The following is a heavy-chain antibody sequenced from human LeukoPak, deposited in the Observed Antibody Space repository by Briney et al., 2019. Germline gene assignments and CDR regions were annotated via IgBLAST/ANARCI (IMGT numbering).Heavy chain of an antibody. V-gene: IGHV4-59*13. D-gene: IGHD3-10*01. CDR2: IYYSGST. J-gene: IGHJ4*02. CDR3: ARVAEPYYDGSGSQDDY. CDR1: GCSISSYY. Sequence: SGTLSLTCTVSGCSISSYYLNWIRQPPGKGLEWVGYIYYSGSTNYNPSFKSRVTVSVDTSKNQFSLTLCSETAGDTAVYYCARVAEPYYDGSGSQDDYWGQGTLVTVSS.